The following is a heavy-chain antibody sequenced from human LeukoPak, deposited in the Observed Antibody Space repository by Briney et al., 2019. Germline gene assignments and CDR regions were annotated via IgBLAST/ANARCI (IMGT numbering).Heavy chain of an antibody. J-gene: IGHJ4*02. CDR3: VRGPHIAATSY. CDR2: IKQDGSEK. D-gene: IGHD6-25*01. Sequence: GGSLRLSCAASGFTFRSYTMHWVRQAPGKGLEWVANIKQDGSEKQYVDSVKGRFAISRDNAKKSLYLQINTLRAEDTAVYYCVRGPHIAATSYWGQGTLVTVSS. CDR1: GFTFRSYT. V-gene: IGHV3-7*03.